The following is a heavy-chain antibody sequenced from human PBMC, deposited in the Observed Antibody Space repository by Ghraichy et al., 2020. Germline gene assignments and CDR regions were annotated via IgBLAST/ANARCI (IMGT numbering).Heavy chain of an antibody. J-gene: IGHJ3*02. Sequence: GGSLRLSCAASGFTFSTYWMSWVRQAPGKGLEWVANIKLDGSEKYYVDSVKGRFTISRDNARNSLYLQMNSLRAEDTAVYYCARDDYYCTNNVCHHRSLAGALDIWGQGTMVTVSS. CDR2: IKLDGSEK. CDR1: GFTFSTYW. V-gene: IGHV3-7*01. D-gene: IGHD2-8*01. CDR3: ARDDYYCTNNVCHHRSLAGALDI.